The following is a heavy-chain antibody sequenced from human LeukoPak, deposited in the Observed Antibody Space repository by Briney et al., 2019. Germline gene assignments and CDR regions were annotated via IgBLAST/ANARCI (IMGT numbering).Heavy chain of an antibody. CDR2: IIPLVSDT. CDR3: ARHEGPGIMVYATDYYGMDV. J-gene: IGHJ6*02. V-gene: IGHV5-51*01. CDR1: GYSFTSYW. Sequence: GECLKISCKGSGYSFTSYWIGWVRQMPGKGLEWMGIIIPLVSDTSYSPSFQGQVTISDDKSISTAYLQWSSLKASDTAMYYCARHEGPGIMVYATDYYGMDVWGQGTTVTVSS. D-gene: IGHD2-8*01.